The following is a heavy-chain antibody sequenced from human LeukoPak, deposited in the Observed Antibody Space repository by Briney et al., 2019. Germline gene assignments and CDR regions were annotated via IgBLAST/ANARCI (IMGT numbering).Heavy chain of an antibody. CDR1: GLTVSSNY. V-gene: IGHV3-66*02. CDR2: IYGAAET. J-gene: IGHJ4*02. D-gene: IGHD5-24*01. Sequence: GGSLRLSCAVSGLTVSSNYMAWVRQALGKGLEWVTVIYGAAETHYVDSVKGRFTISRDNSKNTVYLQMNSLRPEDTAVYYCARDGKSGEMATFDYWGQGTLVTVSS. CDR3: ARDGKSGEMATFDY.